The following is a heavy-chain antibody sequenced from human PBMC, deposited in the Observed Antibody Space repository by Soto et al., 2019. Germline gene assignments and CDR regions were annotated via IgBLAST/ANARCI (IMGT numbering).Heavy chain of an antibody. CDR3: ARGIWSLGYYFDY. D-gene: IGHD2-21*01. Sequence: PSETLSLTCTVSGGSISSGGYYWSWIRQHPGKGLEWIGYIYYSRSTYYNPSLKSRVTISVDTSKNQFSLKLSSVTAADTAVYYCARGIWSLGYYFDYWGQGTLVTVS. V-gene: IGHV4-31*03. J-gene: IGHJ4*02. CDR1: GGSISSGGYY. CDR2: IYYSRST.